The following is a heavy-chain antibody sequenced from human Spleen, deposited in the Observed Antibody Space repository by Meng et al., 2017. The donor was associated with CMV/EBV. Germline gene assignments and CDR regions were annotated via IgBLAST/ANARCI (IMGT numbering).Heavy chain of an antibody. V-gene: IGHV4-4*02. Sequence: VSGVSISTTNWSTWVRQAPGKGLEWIGEIYHGGSANYNPSLKSRVTISIDKSKNKFSLNLKSVTAADTAVYYCARGVAVVGTHFDYWGQGTLVTVSS. CDR3: ARGVAVVGTHFDY. CDR2: IYHGGSA. D-gene: IGHD6-19*01. CDR1: GVSISTTNW. J-gene: IGHJ4*02.